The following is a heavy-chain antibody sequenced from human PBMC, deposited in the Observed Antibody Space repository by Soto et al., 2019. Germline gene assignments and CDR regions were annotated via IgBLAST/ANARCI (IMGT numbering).Heavy chain of an antibody. D-gene: IGHD5-12*01. CDR1: GASIGTNNW. V-gene: IGHV4-4*02. J-gene: IGHJ4*02. CDR2: VYHSGTT. Sequence: PSETLSLTCAVSGASIGTNNWWSWVRQPPGKGLEWIGEVYHSGTTNCNPSLKSRVTISIDKSKNQFSLTLTSMTAADTALYYCAVPGRGDFDYWXQGTLVTVS. CDR3: AVPGRGDFDY.